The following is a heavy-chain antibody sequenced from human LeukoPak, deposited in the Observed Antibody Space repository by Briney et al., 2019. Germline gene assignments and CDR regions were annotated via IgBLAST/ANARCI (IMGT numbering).Heavy chain of an antibody. CDR2: IYYSGIT. V-gene: IGHV4-39*01. J-gene: IGHJ4*02. CDR3: ARRRVYFDY. CDR1: GGSISSSNYH. Sequence: PSETLSLXCTVSGGSISSSNYHWSWIRQPPGKGLEWIGSIYYSGITCYNPSLKSRVTIYVDTSKNQFSLKVTSVTAADTAVYYCARRRVYFDYWGQGTLVTVSS.